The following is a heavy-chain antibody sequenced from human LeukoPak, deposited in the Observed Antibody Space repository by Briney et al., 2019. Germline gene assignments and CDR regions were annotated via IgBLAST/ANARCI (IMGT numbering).Heavy chain of an antibody. CDR2: ICYTGNT. Sequence: PSETLSLTCTVSGVSISHSYYYWGWIRQPPGKGLEWIGTICYTGNTFYNPSLKSRVTISVDTSKNQFSLRLSSVTAADTAVYYCARTLLAYSGNYYFDYWGQGTLVTVSS. CDR1: GVSISHSYYY. D-gene: IGHD1-26*01. J-gene: IGHJ4*02. V-gene: IGHV4-39*01. CDR3: ARTLLAYSGNYYFDY.